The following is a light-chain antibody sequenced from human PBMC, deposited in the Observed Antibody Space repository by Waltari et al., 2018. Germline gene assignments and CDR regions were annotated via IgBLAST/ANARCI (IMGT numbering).Light chain of an antibody. CDR2: GAS. V-gene: IGKV3-20*01. Sequence: EIVLPQPPGTLSLSPGERVTLSCRASESVSRALSCYQQTPGQAPRLLMYGASTRASGIPNRFSSSWSGNDFSLTISRLEAEDCAVYYCQHYVRLPVTFGQGTKVEIK. CDR1: ESVSRA. CDR3: QHYVRLPVT. J-gene: IGKJ1*01.